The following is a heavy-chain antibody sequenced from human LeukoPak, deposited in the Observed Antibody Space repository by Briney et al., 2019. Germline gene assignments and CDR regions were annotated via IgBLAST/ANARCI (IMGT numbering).Heavy chain of an antibody. CDR2: IDPNDAYI. V-gene: IGHV5-10-1*01. Sequence: GSALKICYKGSGSSFTRYWISWGRPMSGKGLGWRGWIDPNDAYINYSPSFQGHVTISADKSISTDYLQWSSLKASDTAMYYCARHPIVVVVAATPYYYYGMDVWGKGTTVTVSS. D-gene: IGHD2-15*01. CDR3: ARHPIVVVVAATPYYYYGMDV. J-gene: IGHJ6*04. CDR1: GSSFTRYW.